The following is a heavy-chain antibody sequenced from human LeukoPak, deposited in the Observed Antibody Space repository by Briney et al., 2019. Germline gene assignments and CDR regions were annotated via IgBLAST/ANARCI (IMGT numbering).Heavy chain of an antibody. CDR3: AKLGAAATASDY. Sequence: GGSLSLSCAASGFTFSSYAMSWVRQAPGKGLEWVSAISGSGGNTYYADSVKGRFTISRDNSKNTLYLQMNSLRAEDTAVYYCAKLGAAATASDYWGQGTLVTVSS. CDR1: GFTFSSYA. CDR2: ISGSGGNT. D-gene: IGHD2-21*02. J-gene: IGHJ4*02. V-gene: IGHV3-23*01.